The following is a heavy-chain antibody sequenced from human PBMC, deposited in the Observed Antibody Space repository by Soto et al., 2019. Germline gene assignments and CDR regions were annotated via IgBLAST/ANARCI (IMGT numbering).Heavy chain of an antibody. CDR2: ISGSGGST. D-gene: IGHD3-3*01. CDR3: AKDPSDSFNDFFAEDWFDP. CDR1: GFTFSSYA. Sequence: GGSLRLSCAASGFTFSSYAMSWVRQAPGKGLEWVSAISGSGGSTYYADSVKGRFTISRDNSKNTLYLQMNSLRAEDTAVYYCAKDPSDSFNDFFAEDWFDPWGQGTLVTVSS. V-gene: IGHV3-23*01. J-gene: IGHJ5*02.